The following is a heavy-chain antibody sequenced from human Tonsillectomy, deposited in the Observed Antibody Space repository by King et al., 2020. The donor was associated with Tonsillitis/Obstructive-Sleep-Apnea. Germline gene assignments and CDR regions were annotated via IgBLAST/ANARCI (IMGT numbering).Heavy chain of an antibody. CDR3: TWDTLMVYNFHY. D-gene: IGHD2-8*01. CDR2: IKSKGGGETT. J-gene: IGHJ4*02. Sequence: EGQLVQSGGGLVRPGGSLRLSCAASGFTFSDAWMNWVRQVPGKGLEWVGRIKSKGGGETTDYAAPLKGRFTISRDDSKNTLFLQMNSLRAEDTAVYYCTWDTLMVYNFHYWGQGTLVTVSS. CDR1: GFTFSDAW. V-gene: IGHV3-15*07.